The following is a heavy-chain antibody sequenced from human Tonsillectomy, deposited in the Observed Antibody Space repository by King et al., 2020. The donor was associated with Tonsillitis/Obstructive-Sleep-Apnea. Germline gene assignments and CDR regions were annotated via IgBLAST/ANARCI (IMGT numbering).Heavy chain of an antibody. CDR2: IYSGGST. D-gene: IGHD2-15*01. CDR3: ARASYYSGGTCYSLAY. J-gene: IGHJ4*02. Sequence: VQLVESGGGLVQPGGSLRLSCAASGFTVSTNYMSWVRQAPGKGLEWVSVIYSGGSTYYADSVKGRFTISRDNSKNTLYLQMNSLRAEDTAVYYCARASYYSGGTCYSLAYWGQGTLVTVSS. V-gene: IGHV3-66*01. CDR1: GFTVSTNY.